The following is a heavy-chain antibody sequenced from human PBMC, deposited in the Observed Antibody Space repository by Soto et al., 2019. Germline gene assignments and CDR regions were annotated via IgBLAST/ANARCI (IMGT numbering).Heavy chain of an antibody. Sequence: TLSLTCTVSGGSISSGGYYWSWIRQHPGKGLEWIGEINHSGSTNYNPSLKSRVTISVDTSKNQFSLKLSSVTAADTAVYYCARGRFGSYYDFWSGYYDWFDPWGQGTLVTVSS. CDR3: ARGRFGSYYDFWSGYYDWFDP. V-gene: IGHV4-31*03. D-gene: IGHD3-3*01. CDR2: INHSGST. CDR1: GGSISSGGYY. J-gene: IGHJ5*02.